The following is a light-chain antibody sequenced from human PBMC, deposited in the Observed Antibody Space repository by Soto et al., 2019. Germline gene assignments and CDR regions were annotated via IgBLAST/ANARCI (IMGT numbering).Light chain of an antibody. J-gene: IGLJ2*01. Sequence: NFMLTQPHSVSESPGKTVTISCTRSSGNIARNYVHWYQQRPGSAPTTVIFEDNQRPSGVPDRFSGSIDSSSNSASLTISGLRAEDEADYYCQSYDTRNQVFGGGTKLTVL. V-gene: IGLV6-57*03. CDR2: EDN. CDR3: QSYDTRNQV. CDR1: SGNIARNY.